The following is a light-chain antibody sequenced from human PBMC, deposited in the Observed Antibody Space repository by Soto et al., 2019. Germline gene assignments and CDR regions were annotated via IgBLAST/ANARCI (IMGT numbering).Light chain of an antibody. J-gene: IGKJ4*01. CDR2: DAS. Sequence: DIQMTQSPSTLSASVGDRVTITCRASQSINNWLAWYQQKPGKAPKFLIYDASILESGVPSRFSGSASGTEFTLTISSPQPDDFATYYCQQYDNYPLTFGGGTKVEIK. V-gene: IGKV1-5*01. CDR3: QQYDNYPLT. CDR1: QSINNW.